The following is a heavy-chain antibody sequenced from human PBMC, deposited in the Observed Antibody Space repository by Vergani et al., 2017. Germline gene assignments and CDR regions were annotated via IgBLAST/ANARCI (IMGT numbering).Heavy chain of an antibody. D-gene: IGHD3-9*01. V-gene: IGHV1-69*01. Sequence: QVQLVQSGAEVKKPGSSVKVSCKASGGTFSSYAISWVRQAPGQGLEWMGGIIPIFGTANYAQKFQGRVTITADESTSTAYMELSSLRSEDTAVYYCARDRKVLRYFDRFPPAYGMDVWGQGTTVTVSS. CDR3: ARDRKVLRYFDRFPPAYGMDV. CDR1: GGTFSSYA. CDR2: IIPIFGTA. J-gene: IGHJ6*02.